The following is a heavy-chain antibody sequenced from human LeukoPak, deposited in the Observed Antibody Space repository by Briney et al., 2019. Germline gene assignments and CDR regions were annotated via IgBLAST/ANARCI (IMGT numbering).Heavy chain of an antibody. CDR1: GGSVSSGSYY. CDR3: ARVSSGYDFDY. CDR2: IYYSGST. D-gene: IGHD5-12*01. Sequence: KPSETLSLTCTVSGGSVSSGSYYWSWIRQPPGKGLEWIGYIYYSGSTNYNPSLKSRVTISVDTSKNQFSLKLSSVTAADTAVYYCARVSSGYDFDYWGQGTLVTVSS. J-gene: IGHJ4*02. V-gene: IGHV4-61*01.